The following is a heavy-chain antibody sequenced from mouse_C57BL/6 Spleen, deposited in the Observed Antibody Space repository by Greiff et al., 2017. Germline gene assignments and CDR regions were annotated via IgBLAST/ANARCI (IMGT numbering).Heavy chain of an antibody. Sequence: VKLMESGPELVKPGASVKISCTASGYAFSSSWMNWVKQRPGKGLEWIGRIYPGDGDTNYNGKFKGQATLTADKSSSTAYMQLNSLTSEDSAVYFCARRGITTRVDYFDYWGQGTTLTVSS. CDR1: GYAFSSSW. CDR3: ARRGITTRVDYFDY. CDR2: IYPGDGDT. J-gene: IGHJ2*01. D-gene: IGHD1-1*01. V-gene: IGHV1-82*01.